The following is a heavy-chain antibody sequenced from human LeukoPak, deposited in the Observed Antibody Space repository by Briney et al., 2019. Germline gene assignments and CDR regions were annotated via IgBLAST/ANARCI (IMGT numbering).Heavy chain of an antibody. Sequence: SETLSLTCTVSGGSISSYYWSWIRQPPGKGLEWIGYIYYSGSTNYNPSLKSRVTISVDTSKNQFSLKLSSVTAADTAVYYCATGDRPYYYYMDVWGKGTTVTVSS. J-gene: IGHJ6*03. V-gene: IGHV4-59*01. CDR1: GGSISSYY. D-gene: IGHD4-17*01. CDR3: ATGDRPYYYYMDV. CDR2: IYYSGST.